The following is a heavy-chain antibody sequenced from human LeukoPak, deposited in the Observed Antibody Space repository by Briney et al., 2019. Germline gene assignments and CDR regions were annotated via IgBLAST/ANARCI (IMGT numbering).Heavy chain of an antibody. CDR1: GYSFTSYW. D-gene: IGHD3-10*01. J-gene: IGHJ3*02. CDR2: IYPDDSDT. CDR3: ARHRGSGSYYLDAFDI. Sequence: GESLKISCKGSGYSFTSYWIDWVRQMPGKGLEWMGIIYPDDSDTRYSPSFQGQVTISADKSISTAYLQWSSLKASDTDMYYCARHRGSGSYYLDAFDIWGQGTMVTVSS. V-gene: IGHV5-51*01.